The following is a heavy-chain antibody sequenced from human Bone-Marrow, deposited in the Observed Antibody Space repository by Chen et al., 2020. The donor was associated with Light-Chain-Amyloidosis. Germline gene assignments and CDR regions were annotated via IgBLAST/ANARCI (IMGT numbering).Heavy chain of an antibody. CDR3: ARRRDVYNFDY. Sequence: EVQLEQSGPEVKKPGESLKISCKGSGYTFPNYWIGGVRQMPGNGLEWMGVIYPDDSDARYSPSFEGQVTISADKSITTAYLQWRSLKASDTAMYYCARRRDVYNFDYWGQGTLVTVSS. CDR2: IYPDDSDA. V-gene: IGHV5-51*01. D-gene: IGHD4-4*01. CDR1: GYTFPNYW. J-gene: IGHJ4*02.